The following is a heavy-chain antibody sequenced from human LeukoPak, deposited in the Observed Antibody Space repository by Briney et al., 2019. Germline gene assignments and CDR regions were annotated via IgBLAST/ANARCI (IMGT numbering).Heavy chain of an antibody. V-gene: IGHV1-18*01. CDR3: AREGLGELTLDC. D-gene: IGHD3-16*01. CDR1: GYTFITYG. Sequence: ASVKVSCKSFGYTFITYGISWVRQAPGQGVEWMGWISTDNGDTTYAQKFQGRVTMTTDTSTGTAYMELRSLRSDDTAVYYCAREGLGELTLDCWGQGTLVTVSS. CDR2: ISTDNGDT. J-gene: IGHJ4*02.